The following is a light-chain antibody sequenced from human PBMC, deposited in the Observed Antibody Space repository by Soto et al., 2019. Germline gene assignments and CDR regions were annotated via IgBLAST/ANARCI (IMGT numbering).Light chain of an antibody. J-gene: IGKJ5*01. CDR3: QQSYSTLSIT. CDR2: AAS. CDR1: QSISSY. Sequence: DIKITQSPSSLSASVGDRVTIHCRASQSISSYLNWYQQKPGKAPKLLIYAASSLQSGVPSRFSGSGSGTDFTLTISSLQPEDFATYYCQQSYSTLSITFGQGTRLEIK. V-gene: IGKV1-39*01.